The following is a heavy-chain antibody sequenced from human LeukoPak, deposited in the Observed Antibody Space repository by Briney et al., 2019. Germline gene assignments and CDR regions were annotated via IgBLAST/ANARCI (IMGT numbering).Heavy chain of an antibody. CDR1: GGSISSSSYF. CDR3: ARRYSYSSLPDY. V-gene: IGHV4-39*01. CDR2: IYFSGST. Sequence: SETLSLTCTVSGGSISSSSYFWGWIRQPPGKGLEWIGSIYFSGSTYYNPSLKSRVTISVDTSKNQFSLKLSSVTAADTAVYYCARRYSYSSLPDYWGQGTLVTVSS. D-gene: IGHD6-19*01. J-gene: IGHJ4*02.